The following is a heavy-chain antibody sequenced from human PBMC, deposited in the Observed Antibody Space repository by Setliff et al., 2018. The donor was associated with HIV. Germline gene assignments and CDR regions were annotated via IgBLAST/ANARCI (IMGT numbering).Heavy chain of an antibody. CDR1: GYNFENYA. CDR3: ARGLYGDYGGDLNWLDP. CDR2: INANSGSP. D-gene: IGHD4-17*01. V-gene: IGHV7-4-1*02. Sequence: ASVKVSCKTSGYNFENYAINWVRQAPGQGLEWMGWINANSGSPTYAQAFTGRFFFSVDTAVATAYLQINNLKTEDTAVHFCARGLYGDYGGDLNWLDPWGHGTRVTVSS. J-gene: IGHJ5*02.